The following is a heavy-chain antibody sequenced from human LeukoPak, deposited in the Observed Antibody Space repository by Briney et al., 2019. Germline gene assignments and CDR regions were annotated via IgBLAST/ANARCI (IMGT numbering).Heavy chain of an antibody. Sequence: GSLRLSCAASGFTFSSYAMSWIRQPPGKGLERIGYIYYSGSTNYNPSLKSRVTISGDTSKNQFSLKLSSVTAADTAVYYCASLTLDYAFDYWGQGTLVTVSS. J-gene: IGHJ4*02. CDR1: GFTFSSYA. V-gene: IGHV4-59*08. CDR3: ASLTLDYAFDY. D-gene: IGHD4-17*01. CDR2: IYYSGST.